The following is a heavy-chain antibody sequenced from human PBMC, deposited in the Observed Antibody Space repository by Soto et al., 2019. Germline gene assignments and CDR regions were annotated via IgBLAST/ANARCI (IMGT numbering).Heavy chain of an antibody. CDR1: GGTFSSYA. V-gene: IGHV1-18*01. J-gene: IGHJ4*02. CDR2: VSAYNGNT. Sequence: ASVKVSCKASGGTFSSYAISWVRQAPGQGLEWMGWVSAYNGNTKYAPNVQGRVTMTTDRSTSTAYMELRSLRSDDTAVYYCARAGGTQLFDYWGQGTLVTVSS. CDR3: ARAGGTQLFDY.